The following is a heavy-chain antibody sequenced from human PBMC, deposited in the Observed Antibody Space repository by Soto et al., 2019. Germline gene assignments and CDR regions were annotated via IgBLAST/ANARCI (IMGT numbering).Heavy chain of an antibody. Sequence: GASVKVSCKASGGTFSSYAISWVRQAPGQGLEWMGGIIPIFGTANYAQKFQGRVTITADESTSTAYMELSSLRSEDTAVYYCAREDYSHYYYYGMDVWRHGTPVTVS. CDR3: AREDYSHYYYYGMDV. J-gene: IGHJ6*02. V-gene: IGHV1-69*13. CDR1: GGTFSSYA. CDR2: IIPIFGTA. D-gene: IGHD4-4*01.